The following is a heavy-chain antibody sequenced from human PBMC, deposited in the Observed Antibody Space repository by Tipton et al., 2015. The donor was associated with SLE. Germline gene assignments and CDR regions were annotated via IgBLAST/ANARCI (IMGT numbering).Heavy chain of an antibody. D-gene: IGHD5-12*01. J-gene: IGHJ3*02. CDR2: ISSSGSTI. CDR3: ARTGYDSAFDI. CDR1: GFTFSSYE. Sequence: SLRLSCAASGFTFSSYEMNWVRQAPGKGLEWVSYISSSGSTIYYADSVKGRFTISRDNAKNTLYLQMNSLRAEDTAVYYCARTGYDSAFDIWGQGTMVTVSS. V-gene: IGHV3-48*03.